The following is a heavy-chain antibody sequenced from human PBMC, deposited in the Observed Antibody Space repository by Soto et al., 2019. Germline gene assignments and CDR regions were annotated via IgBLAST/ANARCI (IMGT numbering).Heavy chain of an antibody. D-gene: IGHD1-26*01. Sequence: EVQLLESGGGLVQPGGSLRLSCAASGFTFSSYAMSWVRQAPGKGLEWVSAISGSGGRTYYADSVKGRFTISRDNSKNTLYLQMNSLRAEDTAVYYCAKATSSGSPLGVYYYGMDVWGQGTTVTGSS. CDR3: AKATSSGSPLGVYYYGMDV. CDR2: ISGSGGRT. V-gene: IGHV3-23*01. CDR1: GFTFSSYA. J-gene: IGHJ6*02.